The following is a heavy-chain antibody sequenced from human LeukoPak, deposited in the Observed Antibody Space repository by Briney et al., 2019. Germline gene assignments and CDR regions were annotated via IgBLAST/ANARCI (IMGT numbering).Heavy chain of an antibody. CDR1: GYTFTGYY. V-gene: IGHV1-2*02. J-gene: IGHJ4*02. Sequence: ASVKVSCKASGYTFTGYYMHWVRQAPGQGLEWMGWTNPNSGGTNYAQKFQGRVAMTRDTSINTAYMELSSLRSEDTAVYYCARGLGDYYDTSEYYYAVPAHWGQGTLVTVSS. D-gene: IGHD3-22*01. CDR3: ARGLGDYYDTSEYYYAVPAH. CDR2: TNPNSGGT.